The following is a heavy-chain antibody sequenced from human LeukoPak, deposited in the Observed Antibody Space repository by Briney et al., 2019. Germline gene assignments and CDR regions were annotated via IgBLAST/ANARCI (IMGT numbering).Heavy chain of an antibody. D-gene: IGHD4-23*01. CDR2: ISGSGGST. CDR3: AKDHDYGGHSWYFDL. V-gene: IGHV3-23*01. CDR1: GFTFSSYA. J-gene: IGHJ2*01. Sequence: HPGGSLRLSCAASGFTFSSYAMSWVRQAPGKGLEWVSAISGSGGSTYYADSVKGRFTISRDNSKNTLYLQMNSLRAEDTAVYYCAKDHDYGGHSWYFDLWGRGTLVTVSS.